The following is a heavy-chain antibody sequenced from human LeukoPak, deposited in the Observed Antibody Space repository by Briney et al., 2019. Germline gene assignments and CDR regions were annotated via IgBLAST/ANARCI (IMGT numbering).Heavy chain of an antibody. CDR2: IIPIFGTA. V-gene: IGHV1-69*13. CDR1: GGTFSSFT. J-gene: IGHJ3*02. CDR3: ARGDAFDI. Sequence: GASVKVSCKASGGTFSSFTITWVRQAPGQGLEWMGGIIPIFGTANYAQKFQGRVTITADESTSTAYMQLSSLRSEDTAVYYCARGDAFDIWGQGTMVTVSS.